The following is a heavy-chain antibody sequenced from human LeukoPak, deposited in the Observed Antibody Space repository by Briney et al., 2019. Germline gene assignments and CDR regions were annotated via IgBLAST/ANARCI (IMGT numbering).Heavy chain of an antibody. CDR1: GDSISTYY. CDR3: ARDATTVATIIDY. D-gene: IGHD4-23*01. CDR2: ISNSGSA. V-gene: IGHV4-4*07. Sequence: SETLSLTCTVSGDSISTYYWSWIRQPAGKGLEWIGRISNSGSASYNPSLKSRVTMSLDTSKNQFSLKLSSVTAADTAVYYCARDATTVATIIDYWGQGTLVTVSS. J-gene: IGHJ4*02.